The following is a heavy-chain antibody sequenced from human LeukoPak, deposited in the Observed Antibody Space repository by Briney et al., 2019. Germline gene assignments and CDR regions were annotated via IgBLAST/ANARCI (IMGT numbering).Heavy chain of an antibody. CDR2: INSDGSST. Sequence: PGGSLRLSCAASGFTFSSYWMHWVRQAPGKGLVWVSRINSDGSSTSYADSVKGRFAISRDNSKNSLYLQMNSLRTEDTALYYCAKVGESSGGYYSFDYWGQGTLVTVSS. D-gene: IGHD3-22*01. CDR3: AKVGESSGGYYSFDY. CDR1: GFTFSSYW. J-gene: IGHJ4*02. V-gene: IGHV3-74*01.